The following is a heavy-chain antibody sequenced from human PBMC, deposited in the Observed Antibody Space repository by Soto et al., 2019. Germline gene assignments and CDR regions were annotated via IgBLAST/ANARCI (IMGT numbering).Heavy chain of an antibody. CDR2: IIPIFGTA. V-gene: IGHV1-69*06. Sequence: AVKVSCKACGGTFSSYAISWVRQAPGQGLEWMGGIIPIFGTANYAQKFQGRVTITADKSTSTAYMELSSLRSEDTAVYYCASNPLRDDFWSGYYPTSNIYYYYSMDVWGQGTTVTVSS. D-gene: IGHD3-3*01. CDR3: ASNPLRDDFWSGYYPTSNIYYYYSMDV. CDR1: GGTFSSYA. J-gene: IGHJ6*02.